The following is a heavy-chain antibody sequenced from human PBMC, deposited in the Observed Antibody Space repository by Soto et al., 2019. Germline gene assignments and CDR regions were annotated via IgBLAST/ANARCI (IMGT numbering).Heavy chain of an antibody. Sequence: GGSLRLSCAASGFPYSSYAMHWVRQAPGKGLEWVSVISGSGGRTYYADSVKGRFTISRDNSKNTLYLQMNSLRAEDTAVYYCAKDPTDNYDFWSGYSEGIDYWGQGTLVTVSS. V-gene: IGHV3-23*01. CDR2: ISGSGGRT. CDR3: AKDPTDNYDFWSGYSEGIDY. J-gene: IGHJ4*02. CDR1: GFPYSSYA. D-gene: IGHD3-3*01.